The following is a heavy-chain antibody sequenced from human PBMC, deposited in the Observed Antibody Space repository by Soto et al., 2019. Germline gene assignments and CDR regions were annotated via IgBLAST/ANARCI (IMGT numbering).Heavy chain of an antibody. Sequence: PGGSLRLSCAASGFTFSSYGMHWVRQAPGKGLEWVAVISYDGSNKYYADSVKGRFTISRDNSKNTLYLQMNSLRAEDTAVYYCAKDLAYVAAAGTWQDYWGQGT. CDR1: GFTFSSYG. D-gene: IGHD6-13*01. V-gene: IGHV3-30*18. CDR3: AKDLAYVAAAGTWQDY. J-gene: IGHJ4*02. CDR2: ISYDGSNK.